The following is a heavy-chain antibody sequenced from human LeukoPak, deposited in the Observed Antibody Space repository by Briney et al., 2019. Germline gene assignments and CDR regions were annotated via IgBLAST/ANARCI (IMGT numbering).Heavy chain of an antibody. CDR2: IYYSGST. CDR1: GGSISSYY. Sequence: PSETPSLTCTVSGGSISSYYWSWIRQPPGKGLEWIGYIYYSGSTNYNPSLKNRVTISVDTSKNQFSLKLSSVTAAGTAVYYCARDLYGMDVWGQGTTVTVSS. J-gene: IGHJ6*02. CDR3: ARDLYGMDV. V-gene: IGHV4-59*01.